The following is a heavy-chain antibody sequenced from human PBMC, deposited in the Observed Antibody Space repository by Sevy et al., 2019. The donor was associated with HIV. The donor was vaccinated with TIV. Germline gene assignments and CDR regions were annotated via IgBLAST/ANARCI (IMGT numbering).Heavy chain of an antibody. J-gene: IGHJ4*02. V-gene: IGHV1-24*01. D-gene: IGHD3-22*01. CDR1: GYTLTQLS. Sequence: ASVKVSCKVSGYTLTQLSMHWVRQAPGKGLEWMGSYDPEDGETLYAQKFQGRVTMTEDTSTDKAYMELSSLGSEDTAIYYCATTKDYYESSGSPFDYWGQGTLVTVSS. CDR3: ATTKDYYESSGSPFDY. CDR2: YDPEDGET.